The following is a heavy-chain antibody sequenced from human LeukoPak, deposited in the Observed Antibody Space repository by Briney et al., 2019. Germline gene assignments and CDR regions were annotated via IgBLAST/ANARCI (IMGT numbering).Heavy chain of an antibody. Sequence: KTSETLSLTCTVSGGSISSYYWSWIRQPPGKGLEWIGYIYYSGSTNYNPSLKSRVTTSVDTSKNQFSLKLSSVTAADTAVYYCAREAIVVGGYSYGGAFDIWGRGTMVTVSS. J-gene: IGHJ3*02. CDR3: AREAIVVGGYSYGGAFDI. V-gene: IGHV4-59*01. D-gene: IGHD5-18*01. CDR2: IYYSGST. CDR1: GGSISSYY.